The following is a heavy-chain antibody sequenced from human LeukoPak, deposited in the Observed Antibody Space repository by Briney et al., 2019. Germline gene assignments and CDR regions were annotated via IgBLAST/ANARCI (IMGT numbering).Heavy chain of an antibody. CDR2: IKQDGSEK. CDR3: ARDPRSSSHDAFDI. D-gene: IGHD6-6*01. Sequence: GGSLRLSCAASGFTFSSYWMSWVRQAPGKGLEWVANIKQDGSEKYYVDSVKGRFTISRDNAKNSLYLQMPSLRAEDTAVYYCARDPRSSSHDAFDIWGQGTMVTVSS. V-gene: IGHV3-7*01. CDR1: GFTFSSYW. J-gene: IGHJ3*02.